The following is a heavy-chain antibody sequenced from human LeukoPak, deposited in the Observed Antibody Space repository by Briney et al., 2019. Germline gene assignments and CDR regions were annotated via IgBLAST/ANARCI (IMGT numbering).Heavy chain of an antibody. D-gene: IGHD5-18*01. Sequence: SETLSLTRTVSGGFSSPYFWSWIRQPPGKALEWIGYVCYGGTTNYDPSLRSRVTMSVDTSKKQFSLKLASVTAADTAVYYCARHGYSFVSSYSFDSWGQGILVTVSS. CDR3: ARHGYSFVSSYSFDS. CDR1: GGFSSPYF. J-gene: IGHJ4*02. V-gene: IGHV4-59*08. CDR2: VCYGGTT.